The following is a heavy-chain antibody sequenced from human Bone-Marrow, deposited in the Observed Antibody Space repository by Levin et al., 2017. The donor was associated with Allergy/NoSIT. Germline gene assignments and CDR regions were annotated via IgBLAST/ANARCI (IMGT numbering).Heavy chain of an antibody. V-gene: IGHV3-23*01. D-gene: IGHD3-10*01. Sequence: GGSLRLSCSASGFTFKNYVMTWVRQAPGKGLEWVSAISGGAGDTYYADSVKGRFIISRDNSKNTLFLQMDSLRADDTAVYFCARGKDYFGSGSYLFFDNWGQGTLVTVSS. CDR3: ARGKDYFGSGSYLFFDN. J-gene: IGHJ4*02. CDR1: GFTFKNYV. CDR2: ISGGAGDT.